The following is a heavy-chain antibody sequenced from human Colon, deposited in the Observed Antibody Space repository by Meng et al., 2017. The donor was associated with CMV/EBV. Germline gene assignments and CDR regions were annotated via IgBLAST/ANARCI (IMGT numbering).Heavy chain of an antibody. V-gene: IGHV3-74*01. D-gene: IGHD2-8*01. CDR1: GYPFSNAW. J-gene: IGHJ5*01. Sequence: SCEASGYPFSNAWMHWVRRGQGKGLVWISHIGGDGITTNSADAMESRFTISRDNAKKTLYLQMDSLKVEDTAVYYCVVLNGHLGVSWGQGTLVTVSS. CDR2: IGGDGITT. CDR3: VVLNGHLGVS.